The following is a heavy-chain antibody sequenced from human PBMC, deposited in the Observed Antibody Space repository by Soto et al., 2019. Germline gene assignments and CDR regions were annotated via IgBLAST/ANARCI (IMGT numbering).Heavy chain of an antibody. CDR1: YGSISSTTYF. CDR3: VRHYYGSGSYLPTFEY. D-gene: IGHD3-10*01. J-gene: IGHJ4*02. Sequence: SETLSLTCTVCYGSISSTTYFWGWIRQPPGKGMEWIGSISYSGSTFYNPSLKSRVTMSVETSKNQFSLKLSSMTAADTAVYHCVRHYYGSGSYLPTFEYWGPGTLVTVSS. CDR2: ISYSGST. V-gene: IGHV4-39*01.